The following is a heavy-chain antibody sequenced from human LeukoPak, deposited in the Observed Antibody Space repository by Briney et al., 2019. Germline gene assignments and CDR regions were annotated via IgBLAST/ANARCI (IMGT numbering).Heavy chain of an antibody. CDR3: ARDTYSRLDY. CDR1: GFTFSSYG. CDR2: VRNDGTNK. J-gene: IGHJ4*02. D-gene: IGHD3-22*01. Sequence: PGGSLRLSCAASGFTFSSYGIHWVRQAPGKGLEWVAFVRNDGTNKHYADSVKGRFTISRDNSKNTVYLQMNSLRAEDTAVYYCARDTYSRLDYWGQGTLVTVSS. V-gene: IGHV3-30*02.